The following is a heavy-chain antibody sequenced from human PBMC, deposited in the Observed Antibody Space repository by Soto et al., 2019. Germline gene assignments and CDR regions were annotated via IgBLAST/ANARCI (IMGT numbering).Heavy chain of an antibody. CDR1: GVSLTSGNW. V-gene: IGHV4-4*02. Sequence: PSETLSLTCAVSGVSLTSGNWWTWVRQSPQRGLEYIGEIFHDGTANYYPSFERRVAMSVDTSRNQFSLELRFLTAADTAVYYCAREAPGGGQIDNWGQGTLVTVSS. D-gene: IGHD3-16*01. CDR3: AREAPGGGQIDN. J-gene: IGHJ4*02. CDR2: IFHDGTA.